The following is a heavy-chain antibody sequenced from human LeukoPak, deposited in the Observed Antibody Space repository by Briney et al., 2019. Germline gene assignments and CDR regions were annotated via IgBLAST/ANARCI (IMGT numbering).Heavy chain of an antibody. J-gene: IGHJ4*02. D-gene: IGHD3-3*01. Sequence: GGSLRLSCAASGFTFSSYSMNWVRQAPGKGLEWVSYISSRSSTIYYADSVKGRFTISRDNAKNSLYLQMNSLRAEGTAVYYCARGDERFLEWLLSTFDYWGQGTLVTVSS. CDR1: GFTFSSYS. CDR2: ISSRSSTI. V-gene: IGHV3-48*01. CDR3: ARGDERFLEWLLSTFDY.